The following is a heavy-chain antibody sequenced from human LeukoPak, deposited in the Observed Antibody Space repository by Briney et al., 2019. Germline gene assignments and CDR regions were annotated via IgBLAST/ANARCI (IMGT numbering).Heavy chain of an antibody. CDR1: GISINTYY. CDR2: IYYSGST. J-gene: IGHJ6*02. D-gene: IGHD2-2*01. V-gene: IGHV4-59*08. CDR3: ARVAVPAAQAPSGYYYYYGMDV. Sequence: PSETLSLTCTVSGISINTYYWSWIRQPPGKGLEWIGYIYYSGSTNNNPSLKSRVTMSLDTSKNQFSLQLSSVTAADTAVYYCARVAVPAAQAPSGYYYYYGMDVWGQGTTVTVSS.